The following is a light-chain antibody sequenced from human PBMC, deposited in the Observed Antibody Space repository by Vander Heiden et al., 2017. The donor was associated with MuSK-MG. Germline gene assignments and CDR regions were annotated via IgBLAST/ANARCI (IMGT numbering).Light chain of an antibody. CDR3: QQRSNWL. CDR1: QSVSSY. Sequence: EIVLTQSPATLSLSPGERATLSCRASQSVSSYLAWYQQKPGQAPRLLIYDASNRATGIPARFSGSGSGTDFTLTISSLETEDFAVYYFQQRSNWLFGGGTKVEIK. CDR2: DAS. V-gene: IGKV3-11*01. J-gene: IGKJ4*01.